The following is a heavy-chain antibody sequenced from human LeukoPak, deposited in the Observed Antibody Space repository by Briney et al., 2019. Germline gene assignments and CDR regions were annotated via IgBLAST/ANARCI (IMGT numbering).Heavy chain of an antibody. J-gene: IGHJ4*02. Sequence: SETVSLTCTVSGGSISSYYWSWTRQPAGKGLEWIGRIYTSGSTNYNPSLKSRVTMLVDTSKNQFSLKLSSVTAADTAVYYCARALPGYSYGSYYFDYWGQGTLVTVSS. V-gene: IGHV4-4*07. CDR3: ARALPGYSYGSYYFDY. CDR2: IYTSGST. CDR1: GGSISSYY. D-gene: IGHD5-18*01.